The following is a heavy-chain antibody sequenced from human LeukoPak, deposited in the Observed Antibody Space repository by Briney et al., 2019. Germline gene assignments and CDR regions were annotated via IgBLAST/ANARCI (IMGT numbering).Heavy chain of an antibody. CDR3: ARGVMTYYYMDV. CDR2: MNPNRGNT. Sequence: ASVKVSCKASGYTFTSYDINWVRQATGQGLEWMGWMNPNRGNTGYAQKFQGRVTMTRNTSISTAYMELSSLRSEDTAVYYCARGVMTYYYMDVWGKGTTVTVSS. J-gene: IGHJ6*03. V-gene: IGHV1-8*01. CDR1: GYTFTSYD. D-gene: IGHD2-21*01.